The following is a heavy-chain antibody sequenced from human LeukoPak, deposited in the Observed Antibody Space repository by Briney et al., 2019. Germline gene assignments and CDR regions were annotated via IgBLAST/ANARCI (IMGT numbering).Heavy chain of an antibody. CDR1: GFSFSTFY. J-gene: IGHJ6*03. Sequence: ASVKVSCKTFGFSFSTFYIHWLRRAPGQGLEWMGIIHPNGFITSYAQRFKGRVSMTRDPSTSTVYMELNSLIFDDTAVYYCARTRSSSGYLDVWGTGTTATVSS. V-gene: IGHV1-46*01. D-gene: IGHD3-10*01. CDR2: IHPNGFIT. CDR3: ARTRSSSGYLDV.